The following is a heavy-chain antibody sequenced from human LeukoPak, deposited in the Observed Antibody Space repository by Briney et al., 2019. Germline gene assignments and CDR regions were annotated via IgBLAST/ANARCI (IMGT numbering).Heavy chain of an antibody. CDR2: ISSSGSTI. D-gene: IGHD3-10*01. CDR3: ARAITMVRGVPNWFDP. CDR1: GFTFSDYY. J-gene: IGHJ5*02. V-gene: IGHV3-11*01. Sequence: GGSLRLSCAASGFTFSDYYMSWIRQAPGKGLEWVSYISSSGSTIYYADSVKGRFTISRDNAKNSLCLQMNSLRAEDTAVYYCARAITMVRGVPNWFDPWGQGTLVTVSS.